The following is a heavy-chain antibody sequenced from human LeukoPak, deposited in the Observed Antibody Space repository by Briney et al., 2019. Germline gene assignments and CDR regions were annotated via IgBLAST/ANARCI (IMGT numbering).Heavy chain of an antibody. D-gene: IGHD6-13*01. CDR3: ARHVARIAAAGTVWWFDP. V-gene: IGHV4-59*08. Sequence: SETLSLTCTVSGGSISSYYWSWIRQPPGKGLEWIGYIYYSGSTNYNPSLKSRVTISVDTSKNQFSLKLSSATAADTAVYYCARHVARIAAAGTVWWFDPWGQGTLVTVSS. CDR1: GGSISSYY. J-gene: IGHJ5*02. CDR2: IYYSGST.